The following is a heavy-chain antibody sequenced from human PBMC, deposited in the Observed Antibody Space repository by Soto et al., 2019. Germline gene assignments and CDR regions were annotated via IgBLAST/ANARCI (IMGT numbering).Heavy chain of an antibody. V-gene: IGHV1-3*01. CDR2: INAGDGDT. J-gene: IGHJ4*02. D-gene: IGHD6-13*01. Sequence: QVQLVQSGAEVKKPGASVRVSCKASGYTITCCAMHWVRQAPGQRPEWMGWINAGDGDTRYSQNFQDRLTIIRDTSANTAYMELSSLRSEDTAVYYCARYGEGRAAAAMVYWGQGTLVTVSS. CDR3: ARYGEGRAAAAMVY. CDR1: GYTITCCA.